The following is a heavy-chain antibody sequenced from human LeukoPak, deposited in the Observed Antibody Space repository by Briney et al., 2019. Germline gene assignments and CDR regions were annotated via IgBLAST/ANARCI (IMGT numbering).Heavy chain of an antibody. CDR2: IDWDDDK. CDR1: GFSLSTSGMC. Sequence: SGPALVKPTQTLTLTCTFSGFSLSTSGMCVSWIRQPPGKALEWLARIDWDDDKYYSTSLKTRLTISKDTSKTQVVLTMTNMDPVDTATYYCARTPPSSDYYYYMDVWGKGTTVTVSS. J-gene: IGHJ6*03. CDR3: ARTPPSSDYYYYMDV. V-gene: IGHV2-70*11. D-gene: IGHD6-6*01.